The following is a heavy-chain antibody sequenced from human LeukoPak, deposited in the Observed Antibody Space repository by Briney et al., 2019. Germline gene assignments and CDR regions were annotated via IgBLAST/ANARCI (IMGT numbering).Heavy chain of an antibody. CDR2: IYYSGST. Sequence: AETLSLTCTVSGGSISSYYWSWIRQPPGKGLEWIGCIYYSGSTNYNPSLKSRVTISVDTSKNQFSLKLSSVTAADTAVYYCATSRGIAVAGSTNYYYYYGMDVWGQGTTVTVSS. CDR3: ATSRGIAVAGSTNYYYYYGMDV. D-gene: IGHD6-19*01. V-gene: IGHV4-59*01. J-gene: IGHJ6*02. CDR1: GGSISSYY.